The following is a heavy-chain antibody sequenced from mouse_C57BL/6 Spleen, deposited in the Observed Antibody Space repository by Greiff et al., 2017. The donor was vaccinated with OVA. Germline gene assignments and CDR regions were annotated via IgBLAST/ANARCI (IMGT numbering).Heavy chain of an antibody. V-gene: IGHV2-2*01. CDR3: ARALYYGNPLAMDY. CDR1: GFSLTSYG. Sequence: QVQLKESGPGLVQPSQSLSITCTVSGFSLTSYGVHWVRQSPGKGLEWLGVIWSGGSTDYNAAFISRLSISKDNSKSQVFFKMNSLQADDTAIYYCARALYYGNPLAMDYWGQGTSVTVSS. J-gene: IGHJ4*01. D-gene: IGHD2-1*01. CDR2: IWSGGST.